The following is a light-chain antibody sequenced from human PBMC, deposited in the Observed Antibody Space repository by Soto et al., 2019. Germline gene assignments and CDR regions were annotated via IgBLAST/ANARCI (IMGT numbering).Light chain of an antibody. Sequence: QSVLTQPASMSGSPGQSITISCTGTTNDIGDYNYVSWYQQHPGKAPKLIIYEVSKRPSGVSNRFSGSKSGNTASLTISGLQAEDEADYYCSLYTSENAYVFGTGTKV. CDR1: TNDIGDYNY. V-gene: IGLV2-14*01. CDR3: SLYTSENAYV. CDR2: EVS. J-gene: IGLJ1*01.